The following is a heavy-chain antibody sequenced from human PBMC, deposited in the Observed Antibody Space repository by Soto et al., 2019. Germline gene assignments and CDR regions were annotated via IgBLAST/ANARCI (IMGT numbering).Heavy chain of an antibody. CDR1: GNSIARTG. J-gene: IGHJ2*01. CDR2: ISAYNGNT. CDR3: ARPDL. Sequence: SSAKVRCEDQGNSIARTGIRCVRQSPGQGLEWMGWISAYNGNTNYAQKLQGRVTMTTDTSTSTAYMELRSLRSDDTAVYYCARPDL. V-gene: IGHV1-18*01.